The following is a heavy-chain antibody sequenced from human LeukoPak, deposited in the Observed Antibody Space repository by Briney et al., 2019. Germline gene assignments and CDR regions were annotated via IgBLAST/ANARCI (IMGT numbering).Heavy chain of an antibody. CDR3: AKRGPIYSSSPGNYFDY. J-gene: IGHJ4*02. Sequence: GGSLRLSCAASGFTFSSCGMTWVRQAPGKGLEWVSSISGSDDGTYYADSVKGRFTISRDNSKNTLYLQMNSLRAGDTAVYYCAKRGPIYSSSPGNYFDYWGQGTLVTVSS. CDR2: ISGSDDGT. D-gene: IGHD6-6*01. V-gene: IGHV3-23*01. CDR1: GFTFSSCG.